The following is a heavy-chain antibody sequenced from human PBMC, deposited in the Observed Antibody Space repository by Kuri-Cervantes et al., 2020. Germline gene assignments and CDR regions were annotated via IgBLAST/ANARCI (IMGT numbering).Heavy chain of an antibody. D-gene: IGHD6-19*01. CDR2: IYVGDSDT. V-gene: IGHV5-51*01. Sequence: GGSLRLSCKGSGYGFTNYWIGWVRQMPGKGLEWMGIIYVGDSDTRYSPSFQGQVTISADKSISTAYLQWSSLKASDTAMYYCAKRAVAGTTSGAFDIWGQGTMVTVSS. CDR1: GYGFTNYW. CDR3: AKRAVAGTTSGAFDI. J-gene: IGHJ3*02.